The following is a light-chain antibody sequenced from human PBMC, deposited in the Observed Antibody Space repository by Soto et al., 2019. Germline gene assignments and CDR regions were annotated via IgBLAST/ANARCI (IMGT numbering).Light chain of an antibody. V-gene: IGKV1-27*01. Sequence: DIQMTQSPSSLSTSVGDRVTITCRASQAISIYLAWYQQKPGKVPKLLIYAASTLQSGVPSRFSGSGSGTDFTLTISSLQPEDVATYYCQKYHSAPPTFGQGTKVEIK. J-gene: IGKJ1*01. CDR3: QKYHSAPPT. CDR1: QAISIY. CDR2: AAS.